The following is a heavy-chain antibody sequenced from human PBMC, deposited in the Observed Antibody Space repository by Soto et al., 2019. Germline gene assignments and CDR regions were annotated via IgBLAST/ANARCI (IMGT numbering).Heavy chain of an antibody. CDR1: GFTFNTYA. CDR2: LSCSGGTT. V-gene: IGHV3-23*01. D-gene: IGHD3-10*01. CDR3: AKQRAGYGAGSDTSYFAF. Sequence: EVQLLESGGGLVQPGGSLRLSCSTSGFTFNTYAMNWVRQAPGKGLEWVSALSCSGGTTYYADSVRGRFTISRDNSKNTLFLQMNSLRADDTALYYWAKQRAGYGAGSDTSYFAFWGQGTLVTVSS. J-gene: IGHJ4*02.